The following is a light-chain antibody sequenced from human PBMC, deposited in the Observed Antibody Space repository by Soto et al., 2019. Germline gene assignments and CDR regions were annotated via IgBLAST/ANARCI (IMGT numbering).Light chain of an antibody. CDR2: DVN. J-gene: IGLJ1*01. V-gene: IGLV2-11*01. Sequence: QSALTQPRSVSGSPGQSVTISCTGTSSDVGSYNYVSWYQQHPGKAPKLMIYDVNKRPSGVPDRFSGSKSGNTASLTISGFQAEDEADYYCCSYAGSHTLYVFGTGTKLTVL. CDR3: CSYAGSHTLYV. CDR1: SSDVGSYNY.